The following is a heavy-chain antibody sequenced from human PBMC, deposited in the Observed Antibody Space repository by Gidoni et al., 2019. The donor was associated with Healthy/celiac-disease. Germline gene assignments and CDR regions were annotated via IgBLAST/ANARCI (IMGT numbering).Heavy chain of an antibody. CDR3: TACSGGSCYRRAMDV. D-gene: IGHD2-15*01. CDR1: GFTFSNAW. J-gene: IGHJ6*03. V-gene: IGHV3-15*07. Sequence: EVQLVESGGGLVKPGGSLRLSCAASGFTFSNAWMNWVRQAPGKGLEWVGRIKSKTDGGTTDYAAPVKGRFTISRDDSKNTLYLQMNSLKTEDTAVYYCTACSGGSCYRRAMDVWGKGATVTVSS. CDR2: IKSKTDGGTT.